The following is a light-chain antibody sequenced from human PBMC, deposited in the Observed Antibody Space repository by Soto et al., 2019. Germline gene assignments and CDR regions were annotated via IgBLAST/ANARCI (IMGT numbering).Light chain of an antibody. J-gene: IGKJ1*01. CDR2: AAS. V-gene: IGKV1-39*01. Sequence: DIQMTQSPSTLSAGVGDRVTITCRASQRISTYLNWYQQKPGKAATLLIYAASSLQSGVPSRFSGGGSGTDFTLTINTLQPEDFATYFCQQCYSSPRTFGQGTKVEIK. CDR1: QRISTY. CDR3: QQCYSSPRT.